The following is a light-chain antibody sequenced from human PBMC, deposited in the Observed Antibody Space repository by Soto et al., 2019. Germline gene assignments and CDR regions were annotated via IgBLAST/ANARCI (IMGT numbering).Light chain of an antibody. CDR1: QSVSSN. V-gene: IGKV3-15*01. CDR3: LQHNSYPWT. J-gene: IGKJ1*01. CDR2: GVS. Sequence: EIVMTQSPATLSVSPGERATLSCRASQSVSSNLAWYQQKPGRAPRLLIYGVSTRATGIPARFSGSGSETEFTLSISSLQPEDFATYYCLQHNSYPWTFGQGTKVDIK.